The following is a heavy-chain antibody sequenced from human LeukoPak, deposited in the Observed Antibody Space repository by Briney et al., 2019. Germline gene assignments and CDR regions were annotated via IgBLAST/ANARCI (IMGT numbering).Heavy chain of an antibody. CDR2: IYYSGST. CDR1: GGSISSSSYY. CDR3: ASFLSSGYYYLPNY. Sequence: KPSETLSLTCTVSGGSISSSSYYWGWIRQPPGKGLEWIGSIYYSGSTHYNPSLKTRVTISVDTSKDQFSLKLSSVTAADTAVYYCASFLSSGYYYLPNYWGQGTLVTVSS. J-gene: IGHJ4*02. D-gene: IGHD3-22*01. V-gene: IGHV4-39*01.